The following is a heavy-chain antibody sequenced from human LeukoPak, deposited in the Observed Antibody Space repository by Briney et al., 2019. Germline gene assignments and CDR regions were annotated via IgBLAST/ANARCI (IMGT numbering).Heavy chain of an antibody. CDR1: GGTFSSYA. J-gene: IGHJ6*03. V-gene: IGHV1-69*13. CDR2: IIPILGTA. D-gene: IGHD5-12*01. CDR3: ARASPYSGYENYYYYMDV. Sequence: GASVKVSCKASGGTFSSYAISWVRQAPGQGLEWMGGIIPILGTANYAQKFQGRVTITADESTSTAYMELSSLRSEDTAVYYCARASPYSGYENYYYYMDVWGKGTTVTISS.